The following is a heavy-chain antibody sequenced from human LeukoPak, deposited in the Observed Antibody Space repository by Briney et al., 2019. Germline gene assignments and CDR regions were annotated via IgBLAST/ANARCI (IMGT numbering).Heavy chain of an antibody. J-gene: IGHJ4*02. D-gene: IGHD4-17*01. Sequence: GASVKVSCKASGYTFTSYGISWVRQAPGQGLEWMGWISAYNGNTNYAQKLQGRVTMATDTSPSTAYMELRSLRSDDTAVYYCARDVRTAVTTGYWGQGTLVTVSS. V-gene: IGHV1-18*01. CDR1: GYTFTSYG. CDR2: ISAYNGNT. CDR3: ARDVRTAVTTGY.